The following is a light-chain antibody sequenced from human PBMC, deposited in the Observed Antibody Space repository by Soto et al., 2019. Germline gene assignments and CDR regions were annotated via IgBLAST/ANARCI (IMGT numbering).Light chain of an antibody. CDR2: SNN. J-gene: IGLJ1*01. V-gene: IGLV1-44*01. Sequence: QSVLTQPPSASGTHGRRRTISCSRSSSNIGTNTVNWYQQLPGTAPKLLIYSNNQRPSGVPDRFPGSKSGTSASLAISGLQSEDEADYYCAAWDDSLSGNVFGTGTKVTVL. CDR1: SSNIGTNT. CDR3: AAWDDSLSGNV.